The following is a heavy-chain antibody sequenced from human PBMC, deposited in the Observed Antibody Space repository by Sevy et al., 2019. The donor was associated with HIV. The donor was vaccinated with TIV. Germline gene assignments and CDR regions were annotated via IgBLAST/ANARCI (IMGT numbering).Heavy chain of an antibody. CDR2: MSSDGSSK. D-gene: IGHD3-10*01. Sequence: GGSLRLSCAASGFAFSTYSLHWVRQAPGKGLEWMAVMSSDGSSKFYADSVKGRFTISRDNSKNALYLQMNSLRVEDTAVDYCARSSVFTMVRGVIDYWGQGTLVTVSS. CDR3: ARSSVFTMVRGVIDY. CDR1: GFAFSTYS. J-gene: IGHJ4*02. V-gene: IGHV3-30-3*01.